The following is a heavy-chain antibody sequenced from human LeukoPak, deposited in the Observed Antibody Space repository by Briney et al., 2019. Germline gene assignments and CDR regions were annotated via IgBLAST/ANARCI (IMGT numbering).Heavy chain of an antibody. D-gene: IGHD4-23*01. CDR2: INWNGGGT. J-gene: IGHJ4*02. Sequence: AGGSLRLSCAASGFTFDDYGMSWVRQVPGKGLEWVSVINWNGGGTAYADSVKGRFTISRDNAKNSLYLQMNSLRAEDTALYYCAKGWNGMDYGGGLDYWGQGTLVTVSS. V-gene: IGHV3-20*04. CDR1: GFTFDDYG. CDR3: AKGWNGMDYGGGLDY.